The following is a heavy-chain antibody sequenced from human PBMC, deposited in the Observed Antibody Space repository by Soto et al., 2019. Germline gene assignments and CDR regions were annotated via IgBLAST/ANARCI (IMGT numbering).Heavy chain of an antibody. CDR1: GLTVSSTY. V-gene: IGHV3-66*01. Sequence: GGSLRLSCAASGLTVSSTYIGWVRQDPGKGLEWVSVIYSGGSTYYADSVKGRFTISRDNSKNTLYLQMNSLRAEDTAVYYCARDKCSGGSCYYYYMDVSGKGTTVTVSS. CDR2: IYSGGST. D-gene: IGHD2-15*01. J-gene: IGHJ6*03. CDR3: ARDKCSGGSCYYYYMDV.